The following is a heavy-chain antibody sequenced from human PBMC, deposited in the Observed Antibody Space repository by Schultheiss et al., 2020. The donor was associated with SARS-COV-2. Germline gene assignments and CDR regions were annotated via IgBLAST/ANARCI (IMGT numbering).Heavy chain of an antibody. V-gene: IGHV4-34*01. CDR2: IYYSGNT. Sequence: SETLSLTCAVYGGSFSGYYWSWIRQHPRKGLEWIGYIYYSGNTYFNPSIKSRVTISVDTSKNQFSLKLSSVTAADTAVYYCARAIAAAGIWFDPWGQGTLVTVSS. J-gene: IGHJ5*02. CDR3: ARAIAAAGIWFDP. D-gene: IGHD6-13*01. CDR1: GGSFSGYY.